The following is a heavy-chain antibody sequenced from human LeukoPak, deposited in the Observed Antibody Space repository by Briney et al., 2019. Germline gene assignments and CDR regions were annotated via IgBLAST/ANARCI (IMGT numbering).Heavy chain of an antibody. J-gene: IGHJ6*03. CDR1: GDSISSYY. CDR3: ARGYYYYYMDV. Sequence: SETLSLTCTVSGDSISSYYWSWIRPPPRKGLEWIGYIYTSGSTNYNPSLKSRVTISVDTSKNQFSLKLTSVTAADTAVYYCARGYYYYYMDVWGKGTTVTVSS. CDR2: IYTSGST. V-gene: IGHV4-4*09.